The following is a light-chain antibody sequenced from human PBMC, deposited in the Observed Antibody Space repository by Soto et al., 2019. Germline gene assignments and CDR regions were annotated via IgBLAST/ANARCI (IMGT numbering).Light chain of an antibody. CDR1: QDISSY. V-gene: IGKV1-9*01. CDR3: QRLSDYPIT. CDR2: AAA. J-gene: IGKJ5*01. Sequence: GDRVTITCRASQDISSYLAWYQQKPGKAPKFLLYAAATLRVGVPSRFSESGSGTEFTLTISSLQPEDSATYYCQRLSDYPITFGQGTRLEIK.